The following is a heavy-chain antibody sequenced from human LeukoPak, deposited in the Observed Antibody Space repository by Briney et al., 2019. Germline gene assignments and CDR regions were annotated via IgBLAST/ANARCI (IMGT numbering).Heavy chain of an antibody. CDR2: INPRTGGT. D-gene: IGHD2-15*01. V-gene: IGHV1-2*02. CDR1: GYTFTGYY. J-gene: IGHJ4*02. CDR3: ARPYCGGGSCHDYFDY. Sequence: ASVKVSCKASGYTFTGYYMHWVRQAPGQGLEWMGWINPRTGGTNYAQKFQGRVTMTRDASISTAYMELSRLRSDDTAVYYCARPYCGGGSCHDYFDYWGQGTLVTVSS.